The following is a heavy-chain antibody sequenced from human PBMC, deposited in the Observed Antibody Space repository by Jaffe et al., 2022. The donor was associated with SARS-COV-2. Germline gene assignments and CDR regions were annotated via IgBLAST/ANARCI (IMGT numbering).Heavy chain of an antibody. CDR2: ISESGGGT. CDR1: GFGFSSYA. CDR3: ARGPQQRESYYYGMDL. Sequence: LLESGGGLVQPGGSLRLSCVASGFGFSSYAMTWVRQAPGKGLEWVSRISESGGGTHYADSVRGRFTISRDNSKNTLFLQMNNLRAEDTAKYSCARGPQQRESYYYGMDLWGQGTTVTVSS. J-gene: IGHJ6*02. V-gene: IGHV3-23*01. D-gene: IGHD6-25*01.